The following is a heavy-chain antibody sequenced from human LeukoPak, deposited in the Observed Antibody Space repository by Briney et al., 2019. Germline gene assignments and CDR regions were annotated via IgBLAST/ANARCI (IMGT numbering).Heavy chain of an antibody. D-gene: IGHD3-16*01. Sequence: PGGSLRLSCAASGFTFSSYAMSWVRQAPGKGLEWVSSISGSGDNTYYADSMEGRFTISRKNSKNTLFLQMNSQKADDTAVYYCAKGGGGVLASWGQGTLVTVSS. CDR3: AKGGGGVLAS. CDR2: ISGSGDNT. V-gene: IGHV3-23*01. CDR1: GFTFSSYA. J-gene: IGHJ4*02.